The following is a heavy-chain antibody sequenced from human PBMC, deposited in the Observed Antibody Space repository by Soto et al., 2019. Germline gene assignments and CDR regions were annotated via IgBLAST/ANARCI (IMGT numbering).Heavy chain of an antibody. D-gene: IGHD2-21*01. V-gene: IGHV3-23*01. Sequence: PVGSLRLSCAASRLTFNNYVMSWVRQAPGKGPEWVSSVSVGGAGTYYADSVKGRFTISRDNSKNTLYLQMNSLRAEDTAVYYCAKGGPESEYVVYAFDIWGQGTMVTVSS. CDR2: VSVGGAGT. J-gene: IGHJ3*02. CDR1: RLTFNNYV. CDR3: AKGGPESEYVVYAFDI.